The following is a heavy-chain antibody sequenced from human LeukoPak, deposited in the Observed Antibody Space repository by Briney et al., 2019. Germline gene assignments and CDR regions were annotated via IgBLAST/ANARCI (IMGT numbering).Heavy chain of an antibody. Sequence: PGGSLRLSCAASGFTFSSYWMHWVRQAPGKGLVWVSRINSDGSSTSYADSVKGRFTISRDNAKNTLSLQMNSLRAEDAAVYYCARLGIAVAGTGYWGQGTLVTVSS. CDR1: GFTFSSYW. CDR3: ARLGIAVAGTGY. J-gene: IGHJ4*02. CDR2: INSDGSST. V-gene: IGHV3-74*01. D-gene: IGHD6-19*01.